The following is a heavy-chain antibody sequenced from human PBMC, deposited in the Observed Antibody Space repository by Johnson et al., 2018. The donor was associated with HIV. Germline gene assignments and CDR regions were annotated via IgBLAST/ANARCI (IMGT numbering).Heavy chain of an antibody. CDR3: ATVTKFPYSSGWDYDAFDI. CDR1: GFTFSTYG. D-gene: IGHD6-19*01. Sequence: VQLVESGGGVVQPGRSLRLSCAASGFTFSTYGMHWVRQAPGKGLDWVAVISYDGSDKYYADSVKGRFTLSRDNSTNALYLQMNSLRHEATAVYYCATVTKFPYSSGWDYDAFDIWGQGTMVTVSS. J-gene: IGHJ3*02. V-gene: IGHV3-30*19. CDR2: ISYDGSDK.